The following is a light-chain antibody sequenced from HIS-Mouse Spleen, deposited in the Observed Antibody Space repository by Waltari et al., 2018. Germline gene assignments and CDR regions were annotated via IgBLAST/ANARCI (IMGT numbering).Light chain of an antibody. V-gene: IGLV2-14*03. J-gene: IGLJ2*01. CDR1: SSDVGGYNY. Sequence: QSALTQPASVSGSPGQSITISCTGTSSDVGGYNYVSWYQQHPGKAPKLMIYDVSNRPSGVSNRFSGSKSGNTASLIISGLQAEDEADYYCSSYTSSSPLFGGGTKLTVL. CDR3: SSYTSSSPL. CDR2: DVS.